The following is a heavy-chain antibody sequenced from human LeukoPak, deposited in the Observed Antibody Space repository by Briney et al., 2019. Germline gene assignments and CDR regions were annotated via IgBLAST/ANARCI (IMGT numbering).Heavy chain of an antibody. D-gene: IGHD3-3*01. CDR3: ARDNRGIRFLEWFYGMDV. V-gene: IGHV4-31*03. Sequence: SQTLSLTCTVSGGSISSGGYYWSWIRQHPGKGLEWIGYIYYSGSTYYNPSLKSRVTISVDTSKDQFSLKLSSVTAADTAVYYCARDNRGIRFLEWFYGMDVWGQGTTVTVSS. CDR1: GGSISSGGYY. CDR2: IYYSGST. J-gene: IGHJ6*02.